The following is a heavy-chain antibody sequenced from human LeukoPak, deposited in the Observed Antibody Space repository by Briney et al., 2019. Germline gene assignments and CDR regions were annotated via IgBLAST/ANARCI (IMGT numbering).Heavy chain of an antibody. Sequence: GGSLRLSCAASGFTFSSYSMNWVRQAPGKGLEWVSSISSSSSYIYYADSVKGRFTISRDNAKNSLYLQMNSLRAEDTAVYYCARGNRRCRAFDIWGQGTMVTVSS. CDR2: ISSSSSYI. V-gene: IGHV3-21*01. CDR3: ARGNRRCRAFDI. CDR1: GFTFSSYS. J-gene: IGHJ3*02.